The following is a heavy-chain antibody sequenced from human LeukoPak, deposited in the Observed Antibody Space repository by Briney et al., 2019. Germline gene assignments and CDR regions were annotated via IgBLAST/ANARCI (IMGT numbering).Heavy chain of an antibody. J-gene: IGHJ4*02. D-gene: IGHD3-16*02. CDR1: GFTFSGSA. Sequence: GGSLRLSCAASGFTFSGSAMHWVRQASGKGLEWVGRIRSKANSYATAYAASVKGRFTISGDDSKNTAYLQMNSLKTEDTAVYYCTTNYDYVWGSYRSDYWGQGTLVTVSS. CDR3: TTNYDYVWGSYRSDY. CDR2: IRSKANSYAT. V-gene: IGHV3-73*01.